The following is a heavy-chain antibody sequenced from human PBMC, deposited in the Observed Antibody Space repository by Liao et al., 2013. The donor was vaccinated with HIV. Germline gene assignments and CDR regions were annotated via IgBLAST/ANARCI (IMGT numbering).Heavy chain of an antibody. Sequence: QVQLQESGPGLVRPSETLSLNCTVSGGSIGSNYWNWIRQAPGKGLEWIGYIYYGGTTNYNPSLSSRVTMSVDRSKSQFSLKLSSLSAADTAMYFCARSEGRWLQLRHAFDIWGQGTMVTVSS. J-gene: IGHJ3*02. CDR1: GGSIGSNY. CDR2: IYYGGTT. V-gene: IGHV4-59*01. CDR3: ARSEGRWLQLRHAFDI. D-gene: IGHD5-24*01.